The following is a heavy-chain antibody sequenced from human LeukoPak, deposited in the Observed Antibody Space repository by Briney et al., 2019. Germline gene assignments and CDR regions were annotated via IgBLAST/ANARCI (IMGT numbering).Heavy chain of an antibody. D-gene: IGHD3-16*02. CDR2: INHSGST. Sequence: SETLSLTCAVYGGSFSGYYWSWIRQPPGKGLEWIGEINHSGSTNYNPSLKSRVTISVDTSKNQFSLKLSSVTAVDTAVYYCARGLGELSSYRHFDYWGQGTLVTVSS. J-gene: IGHJ4*02. CDR3: ARGLGELSSYRHFDY. CDR1: GGSFSGYY. V-gene: IGHV4-34*01.